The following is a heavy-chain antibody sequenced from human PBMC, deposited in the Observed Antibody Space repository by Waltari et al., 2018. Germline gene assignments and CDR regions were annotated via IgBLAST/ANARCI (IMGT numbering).Heavy chain of an antibody. J-gene: IGHJ4*02. V-gene: IGHV1-2*06. CDR1: GYTFTGYY. Sequence: QVQLVQSASEVEKPGSSLRVSCKASGYTFTGYYMHWVRQAPGQGLEWMGRINPNSGGTNYAQKFQGRVTMTRDTSISTAYMELSRLRSDDTAVYYCAREDYGSQQVDYWGQGTLVTVSS. CDR3: AREDYGSQQVDY. CDR2: INPNSGGT. D-gene: IGHD3-10*01.